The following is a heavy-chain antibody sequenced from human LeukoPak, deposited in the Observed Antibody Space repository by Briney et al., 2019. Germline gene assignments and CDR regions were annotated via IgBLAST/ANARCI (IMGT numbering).Heavy chain of an antibody. J-gene: IGHJ6*02. CDR1: GYTFTSYG. D-gene: IGHD1-7*01. CDR3: AREHTLDLSHYYYGMDV. V-gene: IGHV1-18*01. CDR2: ISAYNGNT. Sequence: ASVKVSCKASGYTFTSYGISWVRQAPGQGLEWMGWISAYNGNTNYAQKLQGRVTMTTDTSTSTAYMELRSLRSDDTAVYYCAREHTLDLSHYYYGMDVWGQGTTVTVSS.